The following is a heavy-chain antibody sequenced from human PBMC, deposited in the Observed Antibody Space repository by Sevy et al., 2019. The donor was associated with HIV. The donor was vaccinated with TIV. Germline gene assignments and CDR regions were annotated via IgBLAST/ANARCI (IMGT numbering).Heavy chain of an antibody. CDR2: IWYDGSSN. CDR1: GFTFSSYG. CDR3: AREDGQHNSGWDYAFDI. V-gene: IGHV3-33*01. Sequence: GGSLRLSCAGSGFTFSSYGMHWVRQAPGKGLEWVAVIWYDGSSNYYADSVKGRFTISRDNSKNTVYLQMNSLRAEDTAVYYCAREDGQHNSGWDYAFDIWGQGTVVTVSS. D-gene: IGHD6-19*01. J-gene: IGHJ3*02.